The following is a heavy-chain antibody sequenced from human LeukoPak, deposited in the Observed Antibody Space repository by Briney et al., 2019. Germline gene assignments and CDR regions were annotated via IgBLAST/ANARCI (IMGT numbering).Heavy chain of an antibody. Sequence: PSETLSLTCAVYGGSFNGYYWSWIRQPPGKGLEWIGEINHSGSTNYNPSLKSRVTISVDTSKNQFSLKLSSVTAADTAVYYCARALSSSWYYYGMDVWGQGTTVTVSS. V-gene: IGHV4-34*01. J-gene: IGHJ6*02. CDR2: INHSGST. D-gene: IGHD6-13*01. CDR3: ARALSSSWYYYGMDV. CDR1: GGSFNGYY.